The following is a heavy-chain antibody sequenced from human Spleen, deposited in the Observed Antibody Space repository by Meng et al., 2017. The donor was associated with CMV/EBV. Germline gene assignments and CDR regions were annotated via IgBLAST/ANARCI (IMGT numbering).Heavy chain of an antibody. V-gene: IGHV3-69-1*01. Sequence: GESLKISCAASGFTFSDYYMNWVRQAPGKGLEWVSSISSSSTIYYADSVKGRFTISRDNAKNSLYLQMNSLRAEDTAVYYCARDLDGDYFDYWGQGTLVTVSS. D-gene: IGHD4-17*01. CDR3: ARDLDGDYFDY. CDR1: GFTFSDYY. CDR2: ISSSSTI. J-gene: IGHJ4*02.